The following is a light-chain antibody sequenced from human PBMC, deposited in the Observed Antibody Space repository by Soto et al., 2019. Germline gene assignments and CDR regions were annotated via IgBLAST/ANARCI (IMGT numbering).Light chain of an antibody. J-gene: IGLJ2*01. Sequence: QLVLTQPPSASGTPGQRINISCSGSSSNIGSNYVYWYRQLPGTAPKLLIYTNNQRPSGVPDRFSGSKSVTSASLAISGLRSEDEADYYCATWDDSLSGVVFGGGTKLTVL. CDR3: ATWDDSLSGVV. CDR1: SSNIGSNY. CDR2: TNN. V-gene: IGLV1-47*01.